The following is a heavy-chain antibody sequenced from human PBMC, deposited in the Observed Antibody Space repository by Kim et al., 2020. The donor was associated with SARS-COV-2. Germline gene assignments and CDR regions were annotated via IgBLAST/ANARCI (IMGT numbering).Heavy chain of an antibody. V-gene: IGHV3-30-3*01. Sequence: GGSLRLSCAASGFTFSSYAMHWVRQAPGKGLEWVAVISYDGSNTYYADSVKGRFTISRDNSKNTLYLQMNSLRAEDTAVYYCARPNSGSYYGYFDYWGQGTLVTVSS. CDR1: GFTFSSYA. D-gene: IGHD1-26*01. J-gene: IGHJ4*02. CDR3: ARPNSGSYYGYFDY. CDR2: ISYDGSNT.